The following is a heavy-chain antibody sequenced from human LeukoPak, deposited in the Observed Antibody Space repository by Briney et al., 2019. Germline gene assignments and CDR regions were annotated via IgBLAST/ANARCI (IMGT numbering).Heavy chain of an antibody. Sequence: GGPLRLSCAASGFTFNIHAMSWVRQAPGKGLEWVSGMSGSGDNTYYADSVRGRFTISRDNSKNTLHVQMNSLRAEDTALYYCAVTTDWSYFDYWGQGTLVTVSS. V-gene: IGHV3-23*01. J-gene: IGHJ4*02. CDR2: MSGSGDNT. CDR1: GFTFNIHA. D-gene: IGHD1-1*01. CDR3: AVTTDWSYFDY.